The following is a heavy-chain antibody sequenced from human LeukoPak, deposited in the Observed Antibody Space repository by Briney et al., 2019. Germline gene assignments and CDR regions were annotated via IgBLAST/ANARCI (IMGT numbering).Heavy chain of an antibody. D-gene: IGHD3-16*01. Sequence: SETLSLTCSVSGFSISSGYHWGWIRQPPGTGLNWIGSVYHSGTTYYNPSLKSRVTISVDTPRNQVSLNLKSVTAADTAVYYCARLTYDTTDYWGQGTLVTVSS. CDR2: VYHSGTT. CDR1: GFSISSGYH. J-gene: IGHJ4*02. CDR3: ARLTYDTTDY. V-gene: IGHV4-38-2*02.